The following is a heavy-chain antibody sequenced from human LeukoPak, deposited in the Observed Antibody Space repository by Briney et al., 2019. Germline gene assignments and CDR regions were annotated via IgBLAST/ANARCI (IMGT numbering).Heavy chain of an antibody. CDR1: GDSISTYY. CDR3: ARVGCSDTCYNYYHYYNAV. Sequence: SETLSPTCAVSGDSISTYYWSWIRQPPGKGLECIGYIYYSGSTKYNPSLKSRVTISLDTSQNRFSLRLRSVTAADTAVYYCARVGCSDTCYNYYHYYNAVCGNGVTVTVSS. J-gene: IGHJ6*03. CDR2: IYYSGST. D-gene: IGHD2-2*02. V-gene: IGHV4-59*01.